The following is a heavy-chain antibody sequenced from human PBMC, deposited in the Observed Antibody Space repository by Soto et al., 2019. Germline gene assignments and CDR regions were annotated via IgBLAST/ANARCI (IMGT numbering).Heavy chain of an antibody. J-gene: IGHJ6*02. Sequence: QVQLVQSGAEVKKPGSSVKVSCKASGGTFSSYAISWVRQASGQGLEWMGGIIPIFGTANYAQKFQGRVTITAXXXTXAGYMERSSLRSEDTAVYYCATTPPVGGYYYYGMDAWGQGTTVTVSS. CDR2: IIPIFGTA. V-gene: IGHV1-69*12. CDR3: ATTPPVGGYYYYGMDA. D-gene: IGHD1-26*01. CDR1: GGTFSSYA.